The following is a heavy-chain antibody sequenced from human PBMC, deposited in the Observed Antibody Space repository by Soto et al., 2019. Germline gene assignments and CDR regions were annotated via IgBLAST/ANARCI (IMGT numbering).Heavy chain of an antibody. J-gene: IGHJ4*02. CDR2: IYWDDDK. Sequence: QITLKESGPTLVKPTQTLTLTCTFSGFSLSTSGVGVGWIRQPPGKSLEWLAVIYWDDDKRSSSSLKSSLTITKDTSKNQVVLTMTNMDPVDTATYYCAHHPYYGLGTYSFDYWGQGILVTVSS. CDR1: GFSLSTSGVG. V-gene: IGHV2-5*02. D-gene: IGHD3-10*01. CDR3: AHHPYYGLGTYSFDY.